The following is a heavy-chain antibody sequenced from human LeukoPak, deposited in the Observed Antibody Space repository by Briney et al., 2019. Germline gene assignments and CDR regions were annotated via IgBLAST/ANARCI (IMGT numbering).Heavy chain of an antibody. CDR3: ARQVSFTMAPAEDYFDY. CDR1: GGSISYYH. V-gene: IGHV4-59*08. CDR2: IYYSGST. Sequence: PSETLSLTCTVSGGSISYYHWNWIRQPPGKGLEWIGNIYYSGSTNYNPSLKSRLIISIDTPKNQVSLRLSSVTAADTAVYYCARQVSFTMAPAEDYFDYWGQGILVTVSS. D-gene: IGHD6-13*01. J-gene: IGHJ4*02.